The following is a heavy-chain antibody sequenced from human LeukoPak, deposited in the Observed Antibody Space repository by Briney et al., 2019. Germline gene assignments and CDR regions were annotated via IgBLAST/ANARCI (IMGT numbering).Heavy chain of an antibody. CDR1: GGSISSHY. V-gene: IGHV4-59*11. CDR3: ARDLHPPPSSTNAFDI. Sequence: SETLSLTCTVSGGSISSHYWSWIRQPPGKGLEWIGYIYYSGSTNYNPSLKSRVTISVDTSKNQFSLKLSSVAAADTAVYYCARDLHPPPSSTNAFDIWGQGTMVTVSS. D-gene: IGHD5/OR15-5a*01. J-gene: IGHJ3*02. CDR2: IYYSGST.